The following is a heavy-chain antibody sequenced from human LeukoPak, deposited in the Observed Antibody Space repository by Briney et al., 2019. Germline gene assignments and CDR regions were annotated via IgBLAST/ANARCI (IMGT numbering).Heavy chain of an antibody. Sequence: PEGSLRLSCAASGYTFIDYDMHWVRQVIGKGLEWVSAIGIRGDTHYSGSVKGRFTISRENAESSLYLQMNSLRAEDTAVYYCARGGMQVSGIDEFDYWGQGTLVTVSS. D-gene: IGHD6-19*01. CDR3: ARGGMQVSGIDEFDY. CDR2: IGIRGDT. V-gene: IGHV3-13*01. CDR1: GYTFIDYD. J-gene: IGHJ4*02.